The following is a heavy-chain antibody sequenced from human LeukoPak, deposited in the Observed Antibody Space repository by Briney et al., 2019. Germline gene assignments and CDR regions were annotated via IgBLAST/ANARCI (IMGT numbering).Heavy chain of an antibody. Sequence: PSETLSLTCTVSGGSISSYYWSWIRQPPGKGLEWIGYIFYSGSTNYNPSLKSRVTISVDTSKNQFSLKLSSVTAADTAVYYCARGLSEGGVDYWGQGTLVTVSS. V-gene: IGHV4-59*01. CDR1: GGSISSYY. J-gene: IGHJ4*02. CDR2: IFYSGST. D-gene: IGHD3-16*01. CDR3: ARGLSEGGVDY.